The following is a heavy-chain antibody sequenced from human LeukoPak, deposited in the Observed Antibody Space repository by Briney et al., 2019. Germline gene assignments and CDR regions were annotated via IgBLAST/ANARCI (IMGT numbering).Heavy chain of an antibody. CDR3: AKDDYYGSGSYPHY. CDR1: GYTFTSYG. V-gene: IGHV1-18*01. D-gene: IGHD3-10*01. Sequence: ASVKVSCKASGYTFTSYGINWVRQAPGQGLERMGWISAYNGNTNYAQKLQGRVTMTTDASTSTAYMELRSLRSDDTAVYYCAKDDYYGSGSYPHYWGQGTLVTVSS. CDR2: ISAYNGNT. J-gene: IGHJ4*02.